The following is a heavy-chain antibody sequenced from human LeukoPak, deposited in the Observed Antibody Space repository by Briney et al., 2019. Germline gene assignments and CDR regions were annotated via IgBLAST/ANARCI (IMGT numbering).Heavy chain of an antibody. V-gene: IGHV3-9*01. CDR2: ISWNSGSI. CDR3: AKDILYSGYDTTFDY. D-gene: IGHD5-12*01. J-gene: IGHJ4*02. CDR1: GFTFDDYA. Sequence: GGSLRLSCAASGFTFDDYAMHWVRQAPGKGLEWVSGISWNSGSIGYADSVKGRFTISRDNAKNSLYLQMNSLRAEDTALYYCAKDILYSGYDTTFDYWGQGTLVTVSS.